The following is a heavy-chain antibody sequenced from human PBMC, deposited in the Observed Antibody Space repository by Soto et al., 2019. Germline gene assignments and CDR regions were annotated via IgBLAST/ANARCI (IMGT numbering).Heavy chain of an antibody. CDR1: GYTFTSYG. J-gene: IGHJ4*02. V-gene: IGHV1-18*01. D-gene: IGHD3-22*01. CDR2: ISAYNGNT. Sequence: ASGKVSCKASGYTFTSYGISWVRQAPGQGLEWMGWISAYNGNTNYAQKLQGRVTMTTDTSTSTAYMELRSLRSDDTAVYYCARDLYYYDSSGYCCWGQGTLVTVSS. CDR3: ARDLYYYDSSGYCC.